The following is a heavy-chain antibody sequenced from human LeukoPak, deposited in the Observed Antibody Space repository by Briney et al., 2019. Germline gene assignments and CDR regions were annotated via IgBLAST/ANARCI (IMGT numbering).Heavy chain of an antibody. CDR3: ARVVPKYVLRYLGWFDP. V-gene: IGHV1-2*02. Sequence: ASVKVSCKASGYTFTGYYMHWVRQAPGQGLEWMGWINPNSGGTNYAQKFQGRVTMTRDTSISTAYMELSRLRSDDTAVYYCARVVPKYVLRYLGWFDPWGQGTLVTVSS. CDR2: INPNSGGT. CDR1: GYTFTGYY. J-gene: IGHJ5*02. D-gene: IGHD3-9*01.